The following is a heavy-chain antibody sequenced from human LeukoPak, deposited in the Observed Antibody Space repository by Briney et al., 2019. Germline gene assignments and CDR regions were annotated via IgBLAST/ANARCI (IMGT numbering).Heavy chain of an antibody. CDR2: ISSSSSYI. CDR1: GGSISSSY. J-gene: IGHJ4*02. D-gene: IGHD3-22*01. V-gene: IGHV3-21*04. Sequence: ETLSLTCTVSGGSISSSYSSWIRHPPGKGREWVSSISSSSSYIYYADSVKGRFTISGDNAKNSLYLQMNSLRGEDTAVYYCAKDRNFYDNSGYYYGDYWGQGTLVTVSS. CDR3: AKDRNFYDNSGYYYGDY.